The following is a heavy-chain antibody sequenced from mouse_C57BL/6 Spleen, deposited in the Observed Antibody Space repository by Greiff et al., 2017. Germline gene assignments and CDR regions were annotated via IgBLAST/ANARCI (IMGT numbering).Heavy chain of an antibody. CDR1: GYTFTSYW. Sequence: QVQLQQPGAELVRPGTSVTLSCKASGYTFTSYWMHWVKQRPGQGLEWIGVIDPSDSYTNYNHKFKGKATLTVDTSSSTAYMQLSSLTSEDSAVYYCARSYYYGSSPWYFDVWGTGTTVTVSS. D-gene: IGHD1-1*01. J-gene: IGHJ1*03. CDR2: IDPSDSYT. V-gene: IGHV1-59*01. CDR3: ARSYYYGSSPWYFDV.